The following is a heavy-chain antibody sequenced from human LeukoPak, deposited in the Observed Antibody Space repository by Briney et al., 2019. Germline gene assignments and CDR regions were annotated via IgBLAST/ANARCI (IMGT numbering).Heavy chain of an antibody. CDR1: GFTVSSKY. CDR3: ARWYSSGWYDLGNYYYYMDV. J-gene: IGHJ6*03. Sequence: PGGSLRLSCAASGFTVSSKYMSWVRQAPGKGLEWVAVIYSGGNTYYADSVKGRFTISRDNAKNSLYLQMNSLRAEDTAVYYCARWYSSGWYDLGNYYYYMDVWGKGTTVTVSS. D-gene: IGHD6-19*01. CDR2: IYSGGNT. V-gene: IGHV3-53*01.